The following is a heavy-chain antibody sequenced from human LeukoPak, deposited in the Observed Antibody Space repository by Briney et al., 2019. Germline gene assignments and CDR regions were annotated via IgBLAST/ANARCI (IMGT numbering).Heavy chain of an antibody. D-gene: IGHD2-2*01. J-gene: IGHJ4*02. CDR3: ARGYCSSTSCYVFPDY. CDR2: MNPNSGNT. CDR1: GYTFTSYD. V-gene: IGHV1-8*03. Sequence: ASVKVSCKASGYTFTSYDINWVRQATGQGLEWMGWMNPNSGNTGYAQKFQGRVTITRNTSISTAYMELSSLRSEDTAVYYCARGYCSSTSCYVFPDYWGQGTLVTVSS.